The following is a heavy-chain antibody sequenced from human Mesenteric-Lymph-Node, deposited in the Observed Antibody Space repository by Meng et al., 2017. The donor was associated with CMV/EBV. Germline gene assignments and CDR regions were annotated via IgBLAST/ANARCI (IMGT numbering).Heavy chain of an antibody. CDR1: GFTFSSYS. J-gene: IGHJ6*02. V-gene: IGHV3-48*04. Sequence: GESLKISCAASGFTFSSYSMNWVRQAPGKGLEWVSYISSSGSTIYYADSVKGRFTISRDNAKNSLYLQMNSLRAEDTAVYYCARRSGYSGYDYYYGMDVWGQGTTVTVSS. D-gene: IGHD5-12*01. CDR3: ARRSGYSGYDYYYGMDV. CDR2: ISSSGSTI.